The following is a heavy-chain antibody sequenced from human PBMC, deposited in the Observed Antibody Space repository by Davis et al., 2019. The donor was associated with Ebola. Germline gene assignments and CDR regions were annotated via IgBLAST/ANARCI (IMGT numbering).Heavy chain of an antibody. J-gene: IGHJ3*02. D-gene: IGHD2-2*01. CDR2: IDPSDSYT. V-gene: IGHV5-10-1*01. CDR1: GGTFSSYA. Sequence: KVSCKASGGTFSSYAISWVRQMPGKGLEWMGRIDPSDSYTNYSPSFQGHVTISADKSISTAYLQWSSLKASDTAMYYCARHRRYCSSTSCYLDAFDIWGQGTMVTVSS. CDR3: ARHRRYCSSTSCYLDAFDI.